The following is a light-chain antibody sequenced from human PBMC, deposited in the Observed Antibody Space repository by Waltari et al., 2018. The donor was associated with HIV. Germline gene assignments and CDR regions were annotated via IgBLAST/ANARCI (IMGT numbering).Light chain of an antibody. CDR2: DVS. J-gene: IGLJ2*01. CDR1: SSDVGGYNY. V-gene: IGLV2-14*01. Sequence: QSALTQPASVSGSPGQSITISCTGTSSDVGGYNYVSWYQQHPGKPPKLMIYDVSNRASGVSNRFSGSKSGNTASLTISGLQAEDEADYYCSSYTSSSTLVFGGGTKLTVL. CDR3: SSYTSSSTLV.